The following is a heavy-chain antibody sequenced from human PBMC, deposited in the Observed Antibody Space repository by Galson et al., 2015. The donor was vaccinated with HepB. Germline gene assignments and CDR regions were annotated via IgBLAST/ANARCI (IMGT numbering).Heavy chain of an antibody. D-gene: IGHD6-25*01. J-gene: IGHJ4*02. CDR2: INQDGSEK. V-gene: IGHV3-7*01. CDR3: ARERPLDY. Sequence: LRLSCAASGFTFSTNWMSWVRQAPGKGLEWVANINQDGSEKYYVDSVKGRFTISRDNAKNSLFLQMNSLRAEDTAVYYCARERPLDYWGQGTLVTVSS. CDR1: GFTFSTNW.